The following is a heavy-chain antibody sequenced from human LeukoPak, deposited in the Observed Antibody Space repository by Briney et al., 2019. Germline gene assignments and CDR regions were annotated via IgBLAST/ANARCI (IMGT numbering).Heavy chain of an antibody. CDR2: IHTSGST. CDR3: ARDPEGHGYYFDY. D-gene: IGHD3-3*01. J-gene: IGHJ4*02. CDR1: GGSTSNYF. Sequence: SETLSLTCTVSGGSTSNYFCTWLRQSAGKGLEWIGRIHTSGSTDYNPSLKSRVSMSVDTSKNQFSLKLSSVTAADTAVYYCARDPEGHGYYFDYWGQGALVTVSS. V-gene: IGHV4-4*07.